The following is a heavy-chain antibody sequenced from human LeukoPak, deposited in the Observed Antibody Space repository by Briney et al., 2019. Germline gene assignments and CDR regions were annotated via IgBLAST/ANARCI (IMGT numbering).Heavy chain of an antibody. CDR3: ARQDYDILTGYHYFDY. D-gene: IGHD3-9*01. J-gene: IGHJ4*02. CDR2: IYTSGST. V-gene: IGHV4-4*09. CDR1: GGSISSYY. Sequence: SETLSLTCTVSGGSISSYYWSWIRQPPGKGLEWIGYIYTSGSTNYNPSLKSRVTISVDTSKYQFSLKLSSVTAADTAVYYCARQDYDILTGYHYFDYWGQGTLVTVSS.